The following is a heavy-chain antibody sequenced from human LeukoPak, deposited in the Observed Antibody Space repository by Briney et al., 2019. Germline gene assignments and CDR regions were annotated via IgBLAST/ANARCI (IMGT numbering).Heavy chain of an antibody. D-gene: IGHD3-16*01. CDR2: IWHDGSEK. CDR1: GFPFSSYC. Sequence: QTGGSLRLSCAASGFPFSSYCMHWVRQAPGKGLEWVAVIWHDGSEKYYADSVKGRFTVSRDNSKITLYLQMNSLTAEDTAIYYCARDPGLGLWNGMDVWGQGTTVTVSS. V-gene: IGHV3-33*01. CDR3: ARDPGLGLWNGMDV. J-gene: IGHJ6*02.